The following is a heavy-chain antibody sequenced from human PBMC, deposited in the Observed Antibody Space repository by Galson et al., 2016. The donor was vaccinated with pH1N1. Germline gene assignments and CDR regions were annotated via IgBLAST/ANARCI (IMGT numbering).Heavy chain of an antibody. D-gene: IGHD3-22*01. V-gene: IGHV1-69*01. J-gene: IGHJ4*02. Sequence: IGGIIPIFGTPNYAQKFQGRVTITADESTSTHYMELSSLRSEDTAIYYCARRDKYFDTSGFQNWGQGTLVTVSS. CDR2: IIPIFGTP. CDR3: ARRDKYFDTSGFQN.